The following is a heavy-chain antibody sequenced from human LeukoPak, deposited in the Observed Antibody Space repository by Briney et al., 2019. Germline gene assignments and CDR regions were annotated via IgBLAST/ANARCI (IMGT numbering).Heavy chain of an antibody. CDR1: GFTFRNYA. D-gene: IGHD1-26*01. CDR3: AKGGKWDVTPFDY. Sequence: GGSLRLSCAASGFTFRNYAMSWVRQAPGKGLQWVSAISGSGDNTYYADSVKGRFTISRDNSKYTLYLQIKSLRAEDTAVYYCAKGGKWDVTPFDYWGQGTLVTVSS. CDR2: ISGSGDNT. V-gene: IGHV3-23*01. J-gene: IGHJ4*02.